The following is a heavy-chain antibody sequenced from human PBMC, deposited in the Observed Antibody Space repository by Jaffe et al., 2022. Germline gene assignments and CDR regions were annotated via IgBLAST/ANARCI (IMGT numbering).Heavy chain of an antibody. CDR3: ARGRAYYDILTGYWGWGNFDY. CDR2: IKQDGSEK. CDR1: GFTFSSYW. D-gene: IGHD3-9*01. J-gene: IGHJ4*02. V-gene: IGHV3-7*05. Sequence: EVQLVESGGGLVQPGGSLRLSCAASGFTFSSYWMSWVRQAPGKGLEWVANIKQDGSEKYYVDSVKGRFTISRDNAKNSLYLQMNSLRAEDTAVYYCARGRAYYDILTGYWGWGNFDYWGQGTLVTVSS.